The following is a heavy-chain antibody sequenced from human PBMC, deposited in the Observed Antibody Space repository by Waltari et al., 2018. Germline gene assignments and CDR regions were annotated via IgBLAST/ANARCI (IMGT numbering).Heavy chain of an antibody. CDR3: ARVVGIVGAIDY. CDR2: IYTSWST. D-gene: IGHD1-26*01. Sequence: QVQLQESGPGLVKPSQTLSLTCTVSGGSISSGSYYWSWIRQPAGKGLEWIGYIYTSWSTNYNPSLKSRVTISVDTSKNQFSLKLSSVTAADTAVYYCARVVGIVGAIDYWGQGTLVTVSS. J-gene: IGHJ4*02. V-gene: IGHV4-61*09. CDR1: GGSISSGSYY.